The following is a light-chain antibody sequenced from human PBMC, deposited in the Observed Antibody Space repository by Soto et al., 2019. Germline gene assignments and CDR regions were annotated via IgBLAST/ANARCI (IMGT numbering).Light chain of an antibody. CDR1: QSVNNN. Sequence: EIILTQSPASLSVSSGERATLSCRASQSVNNNLAWYQQKPGQAPRLLIYGASTRATGIPGRFRGSGSGTEFTLTITSLQSEDFAVYFCQQYNNLPPDTFGQGTKVDIK. J-gene: IGKJ2*01. CDR3: QQYNNLPPDT. CDR2: GAS. V-gene: IGKV3-15*01.